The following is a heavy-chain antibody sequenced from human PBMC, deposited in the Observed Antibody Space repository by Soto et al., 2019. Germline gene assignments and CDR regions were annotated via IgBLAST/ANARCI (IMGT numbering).Heavy chain of an antibody. CDR2: IWYDGSNK. J-gene: IGHJ6*02. CDR1: GFTFSSYG. Sequence: ESGGGVVQPGRSLRLSCAASGFTFSSYGMHWVRQAPGKGLEWVAVIWYDGSNKYYADSVKGRFTISRDNSKNTLYLQMNSLRAEDTAVYYCARSSVTTLNGMDVWGQGTTVTVSS. CDR3: ARSSVTTLNGMDV. V-gene: IGHV3-33*01. D-gene: IGHD4-17*01.